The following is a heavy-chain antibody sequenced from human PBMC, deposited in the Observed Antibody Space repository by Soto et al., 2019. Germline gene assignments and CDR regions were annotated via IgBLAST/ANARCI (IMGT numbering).Heavy chain of an antibody. Sequence: GGSLILSCAASGFTFSSYAMHWVRQAPGKGLEWVAVISYDGSNKYYADSVKGRFTISRDNSKNTLYLQMNSLRAEDTAVYYCARDQYSSSSFDYWGQGTLVTVSS. CDR1: GFTFSSYA. CDR3: ARDQYSSSSFDY. CDR2: ISYDGSNK. V-gene: IGHV3-30*04. D-gene: IGHD6-6*01. J-gene: IGHJ4*02.